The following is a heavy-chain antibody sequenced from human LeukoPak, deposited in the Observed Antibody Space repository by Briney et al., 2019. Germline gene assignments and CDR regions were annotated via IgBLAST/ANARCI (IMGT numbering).Heavy chain of an antibody. D-gene: IGHD2-2*01. CDR1: GGTFSSYA. CDR2: IIPIFGTA. CDR3: ARMPYCSSTSCYLDYYGMDV. J-gene: IGHJ6*04. Sequence: SVKVSCKASGGTFSSYAVSWVRQDPGQGLEWMGGIIPIFGTANYAQKFQGRVTITRDTSASTAYMELSSLRSEDTAVYYCARMPYCSSTSCYLDYYGMDVWGKGTTVTVSS. V-gene: IGHV1-69*05.